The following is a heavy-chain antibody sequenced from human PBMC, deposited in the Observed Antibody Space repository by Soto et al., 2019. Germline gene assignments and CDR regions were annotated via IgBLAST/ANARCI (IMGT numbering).Heavy chain of an antibody. CDR1: GYTFTSYY. V-gene: IGHV1-46*01. CDR3: ARDKGPTYYDILTGYGPPLGYYGMDV. D-gene: IGHD3-9*01. J-gene: IGHJ6*02. CDR2: INPSGGST. Sequence: ASVKVSCKASGYTFTSYYMHWVRQAPGQGLEWMGIINPSGGSTSYAQKFQGRVTMTRDTSTSTVYMELSSLRSEDTAVYYCARDKGPTYYDILTGYGPPLGYYGMDVWGQGTTVTVS.